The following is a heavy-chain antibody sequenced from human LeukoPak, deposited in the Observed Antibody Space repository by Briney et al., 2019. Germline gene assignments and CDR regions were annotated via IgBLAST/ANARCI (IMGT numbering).Heavy chain of an antibody. CDR1: GGSISSSSYY. D-gene: IGHD2-2*01. J-gene: IGHJ3*02. CDR2: IYYSGST. V-gene: IGHV4-39*07. CDR3: ARDHGVVVPAVTPAFDI. Sequence: PSETLSLTCTVSGGSISSSSYYWGWIRQPPGKGLEWIGSIYYSGSTYYNPSLKSRVTVSVDTSKNQFSLKLSSVTAADTAVYYCARDHGVVVPAVTPAFDIWGQGAMVTVSS.